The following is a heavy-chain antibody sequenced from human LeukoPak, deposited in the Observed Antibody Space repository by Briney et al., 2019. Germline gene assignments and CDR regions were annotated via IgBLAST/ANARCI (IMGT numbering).Heavy chain of an antibody. J-gene: IGHJ4*02. CDR1: GFTFSSYS. CDR3: ARDGGRRGDY. CDR2: ISSSSSYI. V-gene: IGHV3-21*01. D-gene: IGHD3-16*01. Sequence: GGSLRLSCAASGFTFSSYSMNWVRQAPGKGLEWVSSISSSSSYIYYADSVKGRFTISRDNAKNSLYLQMNSLRAEDTAAYYCARDGGRRGDYWGQGTLVTVSS.